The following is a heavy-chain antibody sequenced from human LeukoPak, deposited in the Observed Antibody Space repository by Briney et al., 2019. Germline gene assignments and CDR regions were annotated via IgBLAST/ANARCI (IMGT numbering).Heavy chain of an antibody. D-gene: IGHD3-16*01. CDR2: LRYDGSHL. CDR1: GFTFSSYA. J-gene: IGHJ5*01. Sequence: PGGSLRLSCAASGFTFSSYAMNWVRQAPGKGLEWLAFLRYDGSHLFYADSVKGRFTISRDNSKNTLYLQMNSLRAEDTAVYYCAKDLGDYIWGSYDNWFDSWGQGTLVTVSS. V-gene: IGHV3-30*02. CDR3: AKDLGDYIWGSYDNWFDS.